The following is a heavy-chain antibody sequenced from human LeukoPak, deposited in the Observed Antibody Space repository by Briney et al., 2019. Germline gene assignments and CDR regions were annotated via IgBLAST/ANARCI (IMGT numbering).Heavy chain of an antibody. CDR3: AGHHPRNTVDF. J-gene: IGHJ4*02. V-gene: IGHV4-59*08. Sequence: PSETLSLTCTVSGGSISSYYWSWIRQPPGKGLEWIAYISDIGSINYSPSLKSRVTISLDTSKNQFSLKLSSVTAADTAVYYCAGHHPRNTVDFWGQGTLVTVSS. CDR1: GGSISSYY. D-gene: IGHD2-8*02. CDR2: ISDIGSI.